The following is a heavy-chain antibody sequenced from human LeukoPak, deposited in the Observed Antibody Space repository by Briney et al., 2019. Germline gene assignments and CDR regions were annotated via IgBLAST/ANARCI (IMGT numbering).Heavy chain of an antibody. CDR1: GFTFSSYS. V-gene: IGHV3-21*01. Sequence: GGSLRLSCAASGFTFSSYSMNWVRQAPGKRLEWVSSISSSSSYIYYADSVKGRFTISRDNAKNSLYLQMNSLRAEDTAVYYCAELGITMIGGVWGKGTTVTISS. CDR3: AELGITMIGGV. D-gene: IGHD3-10*02. CDR2: ISSSSSYI. J-gene: IGHJ6*04.